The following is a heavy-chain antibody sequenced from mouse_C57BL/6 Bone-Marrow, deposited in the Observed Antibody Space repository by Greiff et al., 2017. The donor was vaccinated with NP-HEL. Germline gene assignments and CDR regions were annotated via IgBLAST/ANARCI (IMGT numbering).Heavy chain of an antibody. CDR2: IHPNSGST. D-gene: IGHD1-1*01. CDR3: ARHGSSYEDFDY. V-gene: IGHV1-64*01. CDR1: GYTFTSYW. J-gene: IGHJ2*01. Sequence: VKLQQPGAELVKPGASVKLSCKASGYTFTSYWMHWVKQRPGQGLEWIGMIHPNSGSTNYNEKFKSKATLTVDKSSSTAYMQLSSLTSEDSAVYYCARHGSSYEDFDYWGQGTTLTVSS.